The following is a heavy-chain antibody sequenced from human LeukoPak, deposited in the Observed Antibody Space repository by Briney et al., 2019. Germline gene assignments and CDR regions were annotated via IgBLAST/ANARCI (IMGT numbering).Heavy chain of an antibody. D-gene: IGHD3-3*01. CDR3: ARGDSYYDFWSGYRFLRWFDP. CDR2: TSGST. V-gene: IGHV4-4*07. J-gene: IGHJ5*02. Sequence: PSETLSLTCTVSSGSMDYYNRRWIRHPAGKGLEWIGRTSGSTKYNPSLKSRVTMSVDTSKNQVSLKLSSVTAADTAVYYCARGDSYYDFWSGYRFLRWFDPWGQGTMVTVSS. CDR1: SGSMDYYN.